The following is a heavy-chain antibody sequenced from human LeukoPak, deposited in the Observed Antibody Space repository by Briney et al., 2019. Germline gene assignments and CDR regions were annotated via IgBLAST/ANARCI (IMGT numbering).Heavy chain of an antibody. Sequence: PGGSLRLSCAASGFTFSNYWMSWVRQAPGKGLEWVANINQDGTEKYYVDSVRGRFTISRDNAKNSLYLQMNSLRAEDTAVYYCATTNNIATAGYYWGQGTLVTVSS. V-gene: IGHV3-7*01. CDR2: INQDGTEK. D-gene: IGHD6-13*01. CDR3: ATTNNIATAGYY. J-gene: IGHJ4*02. CDR1: GFTFSNYW.